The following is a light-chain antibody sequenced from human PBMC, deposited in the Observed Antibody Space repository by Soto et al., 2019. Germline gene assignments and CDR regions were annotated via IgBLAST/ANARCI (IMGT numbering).Light chain of an antibody. J-gene: IGKJ4*02. V-gene: IGKV4-1*01. CDR1: QSVLYSSNNKNY. CDR3: KVSATLLWS. CDR2: WAS. Sequence: MAHIPSSVAVSLGKRATINCTSSQSVLYSSNNKNYLAWYQHKPGQPPKMLIYWASIRESGVPDRFSGSGSGTDFTLTISILLSEDVAVYSSKVSATLLWSFAGGTKVDIK.